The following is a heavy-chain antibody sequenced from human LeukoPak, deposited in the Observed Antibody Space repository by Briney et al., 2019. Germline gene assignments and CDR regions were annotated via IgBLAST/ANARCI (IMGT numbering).Heavy chain of an antibody. J-gene: IGHJ6*03. V-gene: IGHV4-59*12. Sequence: KPSETLSLTCTVSGGSISSYYWSWIRQPPGKGLEWIGYIYSSGSTNYNPSLKSRVTISVDRSKNQFSLKLSSVTAADTAVYYCARVVGATILGYYYYMDVWGKGTTVTVSS. CDR3: ARVVGATILGYYYYMDV. CDR2: IYSSGST. CDR1: GGSISSYY. D-gene: IGHD1-26*01.